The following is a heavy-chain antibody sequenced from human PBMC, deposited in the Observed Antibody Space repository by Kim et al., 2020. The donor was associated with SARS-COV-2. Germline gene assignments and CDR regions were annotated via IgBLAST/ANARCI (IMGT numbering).Heavy chain of an antibody. V-gene: IGHV3-7*03. Sequence: GGSLRLSCAASGFTLSSHWMTWVRQTPGKGLEWVANIKQDGSEEKYADSVKGRFTISRDNAKNSLYLQMNSLRVEDTAVYYCASKLYYYDSGDYGWFDPWGQGTLLTVSS. CDR2: IKQDGSEE. D-gene: IGHD3-22*01. CDR3: ASKLYYYDSGDYGWFDP. CDR1: GFTLSSHW. J-gene: IGHJ5*02.